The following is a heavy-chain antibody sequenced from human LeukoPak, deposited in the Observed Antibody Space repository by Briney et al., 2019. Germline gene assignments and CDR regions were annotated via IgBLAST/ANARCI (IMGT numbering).Heavy chain of an antibody. Sequence: GGSLRLSCAASGFTFSSYGMHWVRQAPGKGLEWVAFIRYDGSNKYYADSVKGRFTISRDNSKNTLYLQMNSLRAEDTALYYCAKGSKAVLFTRDYYMDVWGKGTTVTISS. CDR1: GFTFSSYG. D-gene: IGHD6-19*01. CDR2: IRYDGSNK. CDR3: AKGSKAVLFTRDYYMDV. J-gene: IGHJ6*03. V-gene: IGHV3-30*02.